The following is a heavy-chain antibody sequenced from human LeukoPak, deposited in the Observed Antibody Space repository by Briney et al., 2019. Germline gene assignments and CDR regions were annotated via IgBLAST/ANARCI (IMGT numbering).Heavy chain of an antibody. D-gene: IGHD7-27*01. J-gene: IGHJ4*02. V-gene: IGHV3-33*08. Sequence: PGGSLRLSCAASGFTFSSYWMHWVRQVPGKGLEWVAVIWHDGSQEYYADSVKGRFSISRDNSKNMLYLQMNRLRAEDTAVYYCARDGAEWGHWGQGTLVTVSS. CDR3: ARDGAEWGH. CDR1: GFTFSSYW. CDR2: IWHDGSQE.